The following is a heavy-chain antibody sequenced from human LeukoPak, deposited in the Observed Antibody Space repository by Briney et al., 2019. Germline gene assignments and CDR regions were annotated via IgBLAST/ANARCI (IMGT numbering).Heavy chain of an antibody. CDR1: GFTFTSSA. J-gene: IGHJ6*02. D-gene: IGHD6-13*01. CDR2: IVVGSGNT. CDR3: ARDQIVAAAGTRYYYYGMDV. Sequence: ASVKVSCKASGFTFTSSAVQWVRQARGQRLEWIGWIVVGSGNTNYAQKFQGRVTITRDTSASTAYMELSSLRSEDTAVYYCARDQIVAAAGTRYYYYGMDVWGQGTTVTVSS. V-gene: IGHV1-58*01.